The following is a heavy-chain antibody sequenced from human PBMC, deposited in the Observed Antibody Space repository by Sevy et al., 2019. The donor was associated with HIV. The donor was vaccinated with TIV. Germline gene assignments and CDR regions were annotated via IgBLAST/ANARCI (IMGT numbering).Heavy chain of an antibody. CDR3: AKSISWYASFDS. CDR2: IIPMFGTA. V-gene: IGHV1-69*13. J-gene: IGHJ4*02. CDR1: GRTFSNYA. Sequence: ASVNVSCKASGRTFSNYAISWVRQAPGQGREWMGGIIPMFGTANYVQKFQGRVTITADESTSTAYMELSSLRSEDTAVYYCAKSISWYASFDSWGQGTLVTVSS. D-gene: IGHD6-13*01.